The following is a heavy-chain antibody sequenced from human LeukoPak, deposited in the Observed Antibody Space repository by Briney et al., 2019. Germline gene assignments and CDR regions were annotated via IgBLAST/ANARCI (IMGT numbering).Heavy chain of an antibody. CDR3: ARGSGTITMVRGVFYGMDV. CDR1: GGTFSSYG. CDR2: IIPIFGTP. J-gene: IGHJ6*02. Sequence: SVKVSCKASGGTFSSYGISWVGQAPGQGLEWMGAIIPIFGTPNYAQKFQGRVTITADESTSTAYMELSSLRSEDTAVYYCARGSGTITMVRGVFYGMDVWGQGTTVTVSS. D-gene: IGHD3-10*01. V-gene: IGHV1-69*13.